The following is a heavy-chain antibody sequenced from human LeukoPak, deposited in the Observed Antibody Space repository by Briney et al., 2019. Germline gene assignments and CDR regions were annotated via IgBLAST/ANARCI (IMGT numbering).Heavy chain of an antibody. CDR2: ISSSGSTI. Sequence: PGGSLRLSCAASGFTFSDYYMSWIRRAPGKGLEWVSYISSSGSTIYYADSVKGRFTISRDNAKNSLYLQMNSLRAEDTAVYYCARDLATTELYYYYYMDVWGKGTTVTVSS. CDR1: GFTFSDYY. CDR3: ARDLATTELYYYYYMDV. V-gene: IGHV3-11*01. J-gene: IGHJ6*03. D-gene: IGHD5-12*01.